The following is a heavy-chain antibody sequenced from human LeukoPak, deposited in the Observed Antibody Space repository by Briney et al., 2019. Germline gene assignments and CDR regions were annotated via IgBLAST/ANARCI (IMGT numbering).Heavy chain of an antibody. V-gene: IGHV4-30-2*01. CDR1: GGSISSGGYS. Sequence: MPSETLSLTCTVSGGSISSGGYSWSWIRQPPGKGLEWIGYIYHSGSTYYNPSLKSRVTISVDRSKNQFSLKLSSVTAADTAVYYCASSYDSSGIPEDGMDVWGQGTTVTVSS. CDR2: IYHSGST. J-gene: IGHJ6*02. CDR3: ASSYDSSGIPEDGMDV. D-gene: IGHD3-22*01.